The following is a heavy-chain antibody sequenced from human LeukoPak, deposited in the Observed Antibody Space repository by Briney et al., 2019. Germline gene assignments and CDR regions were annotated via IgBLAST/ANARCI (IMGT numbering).Heavy chain of an antibody. Sequence: ASETLSLTCTVSGGSISSGSYYWSWIRQPPGKGLEWIGSIYHSGSTYYNPSLKSRVTISVDTSKNQFSLKLSSMTAADTAVYYCARAPSLYSSSSFWGQGTLVTVSS. CDR3: ARAPSLYSSSSF. J-gene: IGHJ4*02. V-gene: IGHV4-39*07. D-gene: IGHD6-6*01. CDR1: GGSISSGSYY. CDR2: IYHSGST.